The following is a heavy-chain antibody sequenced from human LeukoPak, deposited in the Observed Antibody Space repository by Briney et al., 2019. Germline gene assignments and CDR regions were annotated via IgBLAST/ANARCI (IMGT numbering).Heavy chain of an antibody. CDR3: AGTLAEGYAFDI. V-gene: IGHV4-39*01. CDR1: GGSISGSNYY. CDR2: IHYRGST. J-gene: IGHJ3*02. D-gene: IGHD1-1*01. Sequence: ASETLSLTCTVSGGSISGSNYYWGWIRQPPGKGLEWIGSIHYRGSTYYNPSLKSRVTISVDTSKNQFSLKLSSVTAADTAVYYCAGTLAEGYAFDIWGQGTMVTVSS.